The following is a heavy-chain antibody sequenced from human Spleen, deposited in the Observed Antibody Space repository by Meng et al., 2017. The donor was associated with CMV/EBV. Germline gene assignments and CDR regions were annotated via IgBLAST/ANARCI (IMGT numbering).Heavy chain of an antibody. CDR1: GFTLSTYA. D-gene: IGHD5-12*01. CDR2: ISGSGDST. Sequence: GGSLRLSCAASGFTLSTYAMTWVRQAPGKGLQWVSSISGSGDSTYYADSVKGRFSISRDNSKNTLYLQMNSLRAEDTAVYYCAKDSLVATATSWGQGTLDTVSS. CDR3: AKDSLVATATS. J-gene: IGHJ4*02. V-gene: IGHV3-23*01.